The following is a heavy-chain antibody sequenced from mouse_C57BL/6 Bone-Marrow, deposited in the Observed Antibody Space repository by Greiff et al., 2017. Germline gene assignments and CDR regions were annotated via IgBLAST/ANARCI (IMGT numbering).Heavy chain of an antibody. CDR3: ARAYYYGSSYVDY. V-gene: IGHV1-69*01. CDR2: IDPSDSYT. D-gene: IGHD1-1*01. CDR1: GYTFTSYW. Sequence: QVHVKQPGAELVMPGASVKLSCKASGYTFTSYWMHWVKQRPGQGLEWIGEIDPSDSYTNYNQKVKGKSTLTVDKSSSTAYMRLSSLTSEDSAVYDCARAYYYGSSYVDYWGQGTTLTVSS. J-gene: IGHJ2*01.